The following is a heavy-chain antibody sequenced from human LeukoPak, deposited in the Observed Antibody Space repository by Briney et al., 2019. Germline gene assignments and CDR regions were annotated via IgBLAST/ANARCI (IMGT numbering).Heavy chain of an antibody. CDR2: IASAGNT. CDR3: AKANCGGDCYATPDY. J-gene: IGHJ4*02. D-gene: IGHD2-21*02. V-gene: IGHV3-66*01. Sequence: PGGSLRLSCVASGFTVSTNYMSWVRQGPGKGLEWVSIIASAGNTNYPDSVKGRFTISRDNSKNTLYLQMNSLRAEDTAVYYCAKANCGGDCYATPDYWGQGTLVTVSS. CDR1: GFTVSTNY.